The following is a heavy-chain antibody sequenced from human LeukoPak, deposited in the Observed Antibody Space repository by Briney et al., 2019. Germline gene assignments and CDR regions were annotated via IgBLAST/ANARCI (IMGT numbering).Heavy chain of an antibody. J-gene: IGHJ4*02. CDR2: ISAYNGNT. Sequence: ASVKVSCKASGYTFTSYAMNWVRQAPGQGLEWMGWISAYNGNTNYAQKLQGRVTMTTDTSTSTAYMELRSLRSDDTAVYYCARAYGSGTNDYWGQGTLVTVSS. D-gene: IGHD3-10*01. CDR1: GYTFTSYA. CDR3: ARAYGSGTNDY. V-gene: IGHV1-18*01.